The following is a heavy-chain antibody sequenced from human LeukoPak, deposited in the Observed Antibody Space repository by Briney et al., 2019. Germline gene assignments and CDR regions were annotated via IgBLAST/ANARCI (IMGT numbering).Heavy chain of an antibody. J-gene: IGHJ4*02. Sequence: PGGSLRLSCAASGFTFSSYGIHWVRQAPGKGLEWVAVIKGRFTISRDNSKNTLYLQMSSLRAEDTAVYYCAREATGALDYWGRGTLVTVSS. V-gene: IGHV3-33*01. CDR2: I. CDR1: GFTFSSYG. CDR3: AREATGALDY.